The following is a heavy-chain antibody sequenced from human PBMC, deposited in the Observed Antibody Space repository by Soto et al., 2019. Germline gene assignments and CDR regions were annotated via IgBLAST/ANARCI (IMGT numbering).Heavy chain of an antibody. J-gene: IGHJ4*02. CDR1: GFIFSNYA. D-gene: IGHD1-1*01. CDR3: VQEERRCISSSCYVDY. CDR2: ISGSGDST. V-gene: IGHV3-23*01. Sequence: EVQLLESGGGLVQPGGSLRLSCAASGFIFSNYAMTWVRQAPGKGLEWVSLISGSGDSTYHADSVKGRFSISRDNSKNTLDLQMNSLRVEDTAIYYCVQEERRCISSSCYVDYWGQGTLVTVSS.